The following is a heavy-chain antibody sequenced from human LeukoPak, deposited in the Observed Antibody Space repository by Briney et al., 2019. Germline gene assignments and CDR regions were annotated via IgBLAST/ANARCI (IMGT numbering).Heavy chain of an antibody. Sequence: GSLRLSCAGSGFAFRIYWVNLVRQAPGKGLVWVSRINSDGSSISYADSVKGRFTISRDNAKNTLYLQMNTLRAEDTAVYYCARGTGYGVFDYWGQGTLVTVSS. D-gene: IGHD1-14*01. CDR3: ARGTGYGVFDY. J-gene: IGHJ4*02. CDR2: INSDGSSI. CDR1: GFAFRIYW. V-gene: IGHV3-74*01.